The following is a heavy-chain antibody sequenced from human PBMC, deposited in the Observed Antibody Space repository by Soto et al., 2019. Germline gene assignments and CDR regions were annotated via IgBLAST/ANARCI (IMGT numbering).Heavy chain of an antibody. CDR2: IYPGDSDT. CDR3: ARPREAGKYYYGVDV. D-gene: IGHD6-19*01. Sequence: PGESLKISCTGSGYSFTSYLIGWVRQMPGKGLEWMGIIYPGDSDTRYSPSFQGQVTISADKSISTAYLQWSSLKASDTAMYYCARPREAGKYYYGVDVWGQGTTVTVSS. CDR1: GYSFTSYL. J-gene: IGHJ6*02. V-gene: IGHV5-51*01.